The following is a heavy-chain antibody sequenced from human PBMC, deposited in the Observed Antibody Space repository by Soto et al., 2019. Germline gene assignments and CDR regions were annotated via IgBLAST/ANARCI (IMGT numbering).Heavy chain of an antibody. CDR2: ISAYNGNT. D-gene: IGHD3-3*01. V-gene: IGHV1-18*04. CDR1: GYTFTSYG. CDR3: SRDETTIFGVVTVPYYYDGMDV. J-gene: IGHJ6*02. Sequence: QVQLVQSGAEVKKPGASVKVSCKASGYTFTSYGISWVRQAPGQGLEWMGWISAYNGNTNYAQKLQGRVTMTTDTSTSTAYMELRSLRSDDTAVYYCSRDETTIFGVVTVPYYYDGMDVWGQGTTVTASS.